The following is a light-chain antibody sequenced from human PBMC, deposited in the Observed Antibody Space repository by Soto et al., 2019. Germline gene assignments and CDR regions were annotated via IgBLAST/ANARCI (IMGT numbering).Light chain of an antibody. CDR2: DND. Sequence: QSVLTQPPSVSAAPGQQVTISCSGSSSNIGSSFVSWYQQLPGTAPKLLIYDNDKRPSGIPDRFSGSKSGTSATLGITGLQTGDEADYYCGTWDTSLSAVVFGGGTKLTVL. CDR3: GTWDTSLSAVV. J-gene: IGLJ2*01. CDR1: SSNIGSSF. V-gene: IGLV1-51*01.